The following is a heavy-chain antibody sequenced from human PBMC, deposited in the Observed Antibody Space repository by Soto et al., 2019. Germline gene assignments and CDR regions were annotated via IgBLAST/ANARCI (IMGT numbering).Heavy chain of an antibody. CDR3: ARDGGRYCSGGSCYVGMDV. CDR1: GGSISSYY. CDR2: IYYIGST. Sequence: PSETLSLTCTVSGGSISSYYWSWIRQPPGKELEWIGYIYYIGSTNYSPSLKSRVTISVDTSGNQFSLKLTSVTAADTAVYFCARDGGRYCSGGSCYVGMDVWGQGTTVTVSS. J-gene: IGHJ6*02. V-gene: IGHV4-59*01. D-gene: IGHD2-15*01.